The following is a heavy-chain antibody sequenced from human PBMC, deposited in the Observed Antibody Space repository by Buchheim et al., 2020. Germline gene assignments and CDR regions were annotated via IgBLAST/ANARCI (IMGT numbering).Heavy chain of an antibody. D-gene: IGHD3/OR15-3a*01. Sequence: EVQVVESGGGLVQPGGSLRLSCAASGFTFSSYAMTWVRQAPGKGLEWVSTIFNTAGGTYYADSVKGGFTISRDNSKNLVFLQMNTLGAEDTALYYCARRMTFGATPGLDPWGQGTL. V-gene: IGHV3-23*04. CDR3: ARRMTFGATPGLDP. CDR2: IFNTAGGT. J-gene: IGHJ5*02. CDR1: GFTFSSYA.